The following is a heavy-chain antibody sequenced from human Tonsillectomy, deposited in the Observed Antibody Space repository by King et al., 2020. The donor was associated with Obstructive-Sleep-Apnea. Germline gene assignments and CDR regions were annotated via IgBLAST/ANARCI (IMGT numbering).Heavy chain of an antibody. CDR3: ARTGNVDYDRPGVPHNWFDP. D-gene: IGHD3-22*01. V-gene: IGHV4-4*02. CDR2: IYHSGST. CDR1: GGSISSTNW. J-gene: IGHJ5*02. Sequence: VQLQESGPGLVKPSGTLSLTCAVSGGSISSTNWWSWVRQPPGKGLEWIGEIYHSGSTNYNPSLKSRVTISVDKSRNQFSLKLPSVTAADPAVYFCARTGNVDYDRPGVPHNWFDPWGQGTLVTVSS.